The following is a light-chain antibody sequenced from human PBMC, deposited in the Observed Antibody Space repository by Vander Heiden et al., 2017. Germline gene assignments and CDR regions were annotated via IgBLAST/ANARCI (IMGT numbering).Light chain of an antibody. V-gene: IGKV1-5*01. J-gene: IGKJ1*01. Sequence: DIRMTQSPSTLSASVEGRVTITCRASQSISNWLAWYQQKQGEAPKLLFYDASTLESGVPSRFSGSGSGTEFTLTISSLQLDDFATYYCQQYNSFRTFGQGTKVEI. CDR1: QSISNW. CDR3: QQYNSFRT. CDR2: DAS.